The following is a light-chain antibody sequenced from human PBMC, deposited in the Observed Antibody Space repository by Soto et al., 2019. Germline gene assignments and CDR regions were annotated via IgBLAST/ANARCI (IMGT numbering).Light chain of an antibody. J-gene: IGLJ2*01. CDR3: GAWGGGLSAVA. CDR1: SSNIGNNY. CDR2: DDY. V-gene: IGLV1-51*01. Sequence: QSVLTQPPSVSAAPGQKVTISCSGSSSNIGNNYVYWYQQLPGTAPKLLIYDDYKRPSGVPDRFSGSKSGTSATLGITGLQTGDEADYYCGAWGGGLSAVAFGGGTKLTVL.